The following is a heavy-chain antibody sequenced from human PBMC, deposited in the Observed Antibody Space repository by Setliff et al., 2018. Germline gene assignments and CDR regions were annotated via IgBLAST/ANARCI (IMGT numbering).Heavy chain of an antibody. CDR1: GLTFSDTA. D-gene: IGHD3-22*01. V-gene: IGHV3-73*01. Sequence: GGSLRPSCAASGLTFSDTAIHWVRQASGKGLEWVGRIRSKTDNYATAYAASVKGRFTVFRDDSINTAYLQMNSLKTEDTAVYFCSPSTYYYDTSGHSLDYWGQGTLVTVSS. CDR3: SPSTYYYDTSGHSLDY. CDR2: IRSKTDNYAT. J-gene: IGHJ4*02.